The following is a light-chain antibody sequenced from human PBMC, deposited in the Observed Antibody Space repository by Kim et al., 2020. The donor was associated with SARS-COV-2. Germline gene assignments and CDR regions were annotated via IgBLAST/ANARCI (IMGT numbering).Light chain of an antibody. Sequence: SGYPGQTASITCSGDKLDDKYACWYQQRPGQSPVLVLYQDSKRPSGIPERFSGSNSGDTAILTISGTQAIDEAAYYCQAWDNSTVIFGRGTQLTVL. CDR1: KLDDKY. V-gene: IGLV3-1*01. CDR2: QDS. CDR3: QAWDNSTVI. J-gene: IGLJ2*01.